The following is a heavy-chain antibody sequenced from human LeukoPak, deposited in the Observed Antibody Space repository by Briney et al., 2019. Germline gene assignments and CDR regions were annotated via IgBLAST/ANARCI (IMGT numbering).Heavy chain of an antibody. Sequence: GASVEVSCKASGYTFTSYGISWVRQAPGQGLEWMGWISAYNGNTKYSQKFQGRVTITRDTSASTAYMELSSLRSEDTAVYYCAVTYYDFWSGFFPFSYWGQGTLVTVSS. CDR1: GYTFTSYG. J-gene: IGHJ4*02. V-gene: IGHV1-18*01. CDR3: AVTYYDFWSGFFPFSY. D-gene: IGHD3-3*01. CDR2: ISAYNGNT.